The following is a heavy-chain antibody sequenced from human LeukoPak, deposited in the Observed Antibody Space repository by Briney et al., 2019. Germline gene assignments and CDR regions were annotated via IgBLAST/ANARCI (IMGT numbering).Heavy chain of an antibody. D-gene: IGHD2-15*01. CDR3: AKAPVTSCRGAYCYPFDS. V-gene: IGHV3-23*01. CDR1: GFTLSTYA. Sequence: GGFLRLSCAASGFTLSTYAMSWVRQTPGKGLEWVAATSSSDAGTYHADSVRGRFTISRDNSKNTLYLQMNSLRAVDAAVYFCAKAPVTSCRGAYCYPFDSWGQGTLVTVSS. J-gene: IGHJ4*02. CDR2: TSSSDAGT.